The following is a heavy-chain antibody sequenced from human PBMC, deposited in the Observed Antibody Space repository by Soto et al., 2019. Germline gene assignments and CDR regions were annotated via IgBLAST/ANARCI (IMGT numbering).Heavy chain of an antibody. CDR1: GFTFSSYS. J-gene: IGHJ4*02. CDR3: ARDRGCSSSWYQVDS. Sequence: PGGSLRLSCAASGFTFSSYSMNWVRQAPGKGLEWVSYISSSSSTIYYADSVKGRFTIARDNAKNSLYLQMNILRDEDTAVYYCARDRGCSSSWYQVDSWGQGTLVTVSS. D-gene: IGHD6-13*01. V-gene: IGHV3-48*02. CDR2: ISSSSSTI.